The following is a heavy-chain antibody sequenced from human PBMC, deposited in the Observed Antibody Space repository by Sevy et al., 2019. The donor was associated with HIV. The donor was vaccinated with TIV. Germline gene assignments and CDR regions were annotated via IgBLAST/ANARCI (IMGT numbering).Heavy chain of an antibody. CDR2: ISAYNGNT. Sequence: ASVKVSCKASGYTFTSYGISWVRQAPGQGLEWMGWISAYNGNTNYAQKLQGRVTMTTDTSTSTAYMELRSLRSDDTAVYYCAGANTYYDIWTGPRHQYYFDYWGQGTLVTVSS. CDR3: AGANTYYDIWTGPRHQYYFDY. J-gene: IGHJ4*02. D-gene: IGHD3-9*01. CDR1: GYTFTSYG. V-gene: IGHV1-18*01.